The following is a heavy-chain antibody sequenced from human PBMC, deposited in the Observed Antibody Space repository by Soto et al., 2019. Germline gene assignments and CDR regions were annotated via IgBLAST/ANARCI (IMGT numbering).Heavy chain of an antibody. V-gene: IGHV4-34*01. J-gene: IGHJ6*02. CDR1: GGSFRAYY. Sequence: QVQLQQWGAGLLKPSEILSLTCAVYGGSFRAYYWSWIRQPPGKGLEWIGEINHSGNTNYNASVKSRVTISVDTSKNQFSLKLSSVTAADTAVYYCARMYYDFSSGHYGGGMDVWGQGTTVTVSS. D-gene: IGHD3-3*01. CDR2: INHSGNT. CDR3: ARMYYDFSSGHYGGGMDV.